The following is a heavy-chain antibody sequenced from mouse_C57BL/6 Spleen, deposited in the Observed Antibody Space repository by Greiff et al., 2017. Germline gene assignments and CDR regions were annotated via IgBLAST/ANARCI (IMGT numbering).Heavy chain of an antibody. J-gene: IGHJ4*01. V-gene: IGHV5-17*01. Sequence: EVKLMESGGGLVKPGGSLKLSCAASGFTFSDYGMHWVRQAPEKGLEWVAYISSGSSTIYYADTVKGRFTISRDNAKHTLFLQMTSLRSEDTAMYYCARGDDYDDVGYYYAMDYWGQGTSVTVSS. CDR3: ARGDDYDDVGYYYAMDY. CDR2: ISSGSSTI. CDR1: GFTFSDYG. D-gene: IGHD2-4*01.